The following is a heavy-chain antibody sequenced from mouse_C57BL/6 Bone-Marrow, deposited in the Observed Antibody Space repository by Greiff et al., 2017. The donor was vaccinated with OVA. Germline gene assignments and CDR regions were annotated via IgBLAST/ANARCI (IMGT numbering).Heavy chain of an antibody. CDR3: AKAFHYYGRHWYFDV. CDR2: IWRGGST. V-gene: IGHV2-5*01. J-gene: IGHJ1*03. Sequence: LQESGPGLVQPSQSLSITCTVSGFSLTSYGVHWVRQSPGKGLEWLGVIWRGGSTDYNAAFMSRLSITKDNSKSQVFFKMNSLQADDTAIYYCAKAFHYYGRHWYFDVWGTGTTVTVSS. CDR1: GFSLTSYG. D-gene: IGHD1-1*01.